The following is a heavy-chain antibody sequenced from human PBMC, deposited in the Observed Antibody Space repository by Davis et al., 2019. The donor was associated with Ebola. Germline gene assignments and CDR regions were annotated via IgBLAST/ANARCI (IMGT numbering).Heavy chain of an antibody. CDR2: IYYSGST. D-gene: IGHD2-15*01. CDR1: GGSISSSSYY. Sequence: SETLSLTCTVSGGSISSSSYYWGWIRQPPGKGLEWIGSIYYSGSTYYNPSLKNGVTISLDTSKNQFSLKLSSVTAADTAVYYCARRPIVVVVAATPVVWRYGMDVWGKGTTVTVSS. V-gene: IGHV4-39*01. CDR3: ARRPIVVVVAATPVVWRYGMDV. J-gene: IGHJ6*04.